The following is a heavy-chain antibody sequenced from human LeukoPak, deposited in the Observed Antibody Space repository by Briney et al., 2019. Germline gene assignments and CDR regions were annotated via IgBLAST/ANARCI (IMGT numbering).Heavy chain of an antibody. D-gene: IGHD1-1*01. J-gene: IGHJ4*02. V-gene: IGHV3-48*04. CDR2: IGISSGNT. CDR1: VFPFNDYS. CDR3: ARDHNYAFDN. Sequence: PGGSLRLSCAASVFPFNDYSVNWVRQAPGKGLEWISYIGISSGNTKYADSVKGRFTISGDNAKNSLYLQMNNLRVEDTAVYYCARDHNYAFDNWGQGTLVTVSS.